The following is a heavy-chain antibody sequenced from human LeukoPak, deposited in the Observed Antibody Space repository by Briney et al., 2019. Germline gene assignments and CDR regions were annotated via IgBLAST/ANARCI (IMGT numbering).Heavy chain of an antibody. J-gene: IGHJ4*02. CDR1: GLSISGQW. CDR3: GYTNNFYH. Sequence: GGSLRLSCVASGLSISGQWMNWVRQAPGQGLEWVANIKHDGSEEYYVDSVKGRFTVSRDDGRNSVSLQMNSVRAEDTAVYYCGYTNNFYHWGQGTLVVVSS. V-gene: IGHV3-7*01. D-gene: IGHD3-16*02. CDR2: IKHDGSEE.